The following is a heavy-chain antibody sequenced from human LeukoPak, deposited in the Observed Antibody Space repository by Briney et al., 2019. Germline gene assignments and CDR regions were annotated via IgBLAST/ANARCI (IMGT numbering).Heavy chain of an antibody. V-gene: IGHV1-8*01. CDR1: GYTFTSYD. J-gene: IGHJ6*02. D-gene: IGHD3-9*01. CDR2: MNPNSGNT. Sequence: ASVKVSCKASGYTFTSYDINWVRQATGQGLGWMGWMNPNSGNTGYAQKFQGRVTMTRNTSISTAYMELSSLRSEDTAVYYCARERAYYDILTGYYIRTYYYYGMDVWGQGTTVTVSS. CDR3: ARERAYYDILTGYYIRTYYYYGMDV.